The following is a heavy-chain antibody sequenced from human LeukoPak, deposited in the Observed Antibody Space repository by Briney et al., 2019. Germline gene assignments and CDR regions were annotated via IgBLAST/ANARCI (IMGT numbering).Heavy chain of an antibody. D-gene: IGHD6-19*01. V-gene: IGHV1-69*13. CDR1: GGTFSNYA. Sequence: SVKVSCKASGGTFSNYAISWVRQAPGQGLEWMGAIIPIFGTANYAQKFQGRVTITADESTSTAHMELSSLRSEDTAVYYCARILSSSWYEYFHHWGQGTLVTVSS. CDR2: IIPIFGTA. J-gene: IGHJ1*01. CDR3: ARILSSSWYEYFHH.